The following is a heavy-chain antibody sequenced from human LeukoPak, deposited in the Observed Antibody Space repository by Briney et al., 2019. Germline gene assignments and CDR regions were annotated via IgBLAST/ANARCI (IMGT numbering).Heavy chain of an antibody. D-gene: IGHD1-1*01. Sequence: GGSLRLSCAASGFTFCSYAMHWVRQAPGKGLEWVAVISYDGSNKYYADSVKGRFTISRDNSKNTLYLQMNSLRAEDTAVYYCARGFTTPWGQGTLVTVSS. J-gene: IGHJ5*02. V-gene: IGHV3-30-3*01. CDR1: GFTFCSYA. CDR3: ARGFTTP. CDR2: ISYDGSNK.